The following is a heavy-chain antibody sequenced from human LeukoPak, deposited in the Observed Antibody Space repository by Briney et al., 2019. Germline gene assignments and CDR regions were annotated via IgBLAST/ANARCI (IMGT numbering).Heavy chain of an antibody. D-gene: IGHD3-10*01. CDR2: IYTSGGT. CDR1: GFSISHYY. CDR3: ARDTYYYGSGSYYLDY. J-gene: IGHJ4*02. Sequence: GGSLRLSCAASGFSISHYYMTWVRQTPGKGLDWVSVIYTSGGTNYADSVKGRFTISRDNSKNTLYLQMNSLRAEDTAVYYCARDTYYYGSGSYYLDYWGQGTLVTVSS. V-gene: IGHV3-53*01.